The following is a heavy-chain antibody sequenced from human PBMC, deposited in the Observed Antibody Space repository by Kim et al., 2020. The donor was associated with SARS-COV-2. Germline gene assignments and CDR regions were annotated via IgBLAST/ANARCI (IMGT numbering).Heavy chain of an antibody. J-gene: IGHJ5*02. Sequence: SVKVSCKASGGTFSSYAISWVRHAPGQGLEWMGRIIPILGIANYAQKFQGRVTITADKSTSTAYMELSSLRSEDTAVYYCAAAYDEDWFDPWGQGTLVTVSS. CDR1: GGTFSSYA. V-gene: IGHV1-69*04. D-gene: IGHD3-22*01. CDR3: AAAYDEDWFDP. CDR2: IIPILGIA.